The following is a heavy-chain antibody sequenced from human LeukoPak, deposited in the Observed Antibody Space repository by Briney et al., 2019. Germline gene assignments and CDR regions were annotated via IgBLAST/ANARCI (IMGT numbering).Heavy chain of an antibody. V-gene: IGHV4-34*01. CDR2: INHSGST. CDR1: GGSFSGYY. Sequence: SETLSLTCAVYGGSFSGYYWSWIRQPPGKGLEWIGEINHSGSTNYNPSLKSRVTMSVDTSKNQFSLKLSSVTAADTGVYYCASGGYFDYWGQGTLVTVSS. J-gene: IGHJ4*02. CDR3: ASGGYFDY.